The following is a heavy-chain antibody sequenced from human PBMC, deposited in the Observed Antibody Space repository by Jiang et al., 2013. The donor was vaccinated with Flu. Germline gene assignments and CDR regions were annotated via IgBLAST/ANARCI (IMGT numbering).Heavy chain of an antibody. J-gene: IGHJ4*02. D-gene: IGHD3-10*01. CDR1: GDSVSSNSAA. V-gene: IGHV6-1*01. CDR2: TYYRSKWYN. CDR3: ARSSRAMVRGVRYYFDY. Sequence: QTLSLTCAISGDSVSSNSAAWNWIRQSPSRGLEWLGRTYYRSKWYNDYAVSVKSRITINPDTSKNQFSLQLNSVTPEDTAVYYRARSSRAMVRGVRYYFDYWGQGTLVTVSS.